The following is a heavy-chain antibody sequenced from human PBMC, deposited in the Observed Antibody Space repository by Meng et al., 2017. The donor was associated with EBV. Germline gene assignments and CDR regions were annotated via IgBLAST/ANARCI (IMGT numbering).Heavy chain of an antibody. CDR2: INWNGGST. D-gene: IGHD3-22*01. J-gene: IGHJ4*02. CDR1: GFTFDDYG. V-gene: IGHV3-20*01. Sequence: EGVLGGSGVGWVRPGWALRLSCAASGFTFDDYGMSWVRQAPGKGLEWVSGINWNGGSTGYADSVKGRFTISRDNAKNSLYLQMNSLRAEDTALYHCARLNTYYYDSSGYYSYWGQGTLVTVSS. CDR3: ARLNTYYYDSSGYYSY.